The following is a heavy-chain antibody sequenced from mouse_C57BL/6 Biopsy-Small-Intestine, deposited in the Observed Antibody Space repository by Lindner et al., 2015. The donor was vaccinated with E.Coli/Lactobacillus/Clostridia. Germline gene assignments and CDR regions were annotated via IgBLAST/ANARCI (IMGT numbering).Heavy chain of an antibody. CDR2: INPSTGST. CDR3: TRGTRLDY. D-gene: IGHD1-1*01. V-gene: IGHV1-42*01. CDR1: GYSFTGNY. Sequence: VQLQEPGPELVKSGASVKISCKASGYSFTGNYMNWVKQSPEKSLEWIGEINPSTGSTTYNQKFRAKATLTVDKSSSTAYMQFKSLTSKDSAVYFCTRGTRLDYWGQGTTLTVSS. J-gene: IGHJ2*01.